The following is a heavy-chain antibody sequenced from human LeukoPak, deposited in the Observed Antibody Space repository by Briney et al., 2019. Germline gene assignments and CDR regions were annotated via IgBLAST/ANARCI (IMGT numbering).Heavy chain of an antibody. J-gene: IGHJ4*02. Sequence: GESLEISCKGSGYTFTGYWIGWVRQMPGKGLEWMAFIYPGDSETRYSPSFQGQVTISVDKSINTAYLQWSSLKASDTAMYYCARHAVYGDYAASRTFYFDSWGPGTLVTVSS. CDR1: GYTFTGYW. CDR3: ARHAVYGDYAASRTFYFDS. V-gene: IGHV5-51*01. CDR2: IYPGDSET. D-gene: IGHD4-17*01.